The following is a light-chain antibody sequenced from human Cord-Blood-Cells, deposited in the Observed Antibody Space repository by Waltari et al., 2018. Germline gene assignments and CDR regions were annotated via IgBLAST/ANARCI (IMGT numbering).Light chain of an antibody. CDR2: DVS. CDR1: SSDVGGYNE. J-gene: IGLJ3*02. V-gene: IGLV2-11*01. Sequence: QSALTQPRSVSGSPGQSVTISCTGTSSDVGGYNEFSWYQQHPGKATKLMVYDVSKRPSGVPDRFSGSKSGNTASLTISGLQAEDEADYYCCSYAGSYTWVFGGGTKLTVL. CDR3: CSYAGSYTWV.